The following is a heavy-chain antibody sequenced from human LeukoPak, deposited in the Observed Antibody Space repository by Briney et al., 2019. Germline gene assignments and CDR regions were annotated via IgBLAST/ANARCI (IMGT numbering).Heavy chain of an antibody. V-gene: IGHV3-21*01. Sequence: GGSLRLSCAASGFTFSSYSMNWVRQAPGKGLEWVSSISSSSSYIYYADSVKGRFTISRDNAKNSLYLQMNSLRAEDTAVYYCARDWGRTYYDFWSGYKAELNWFDPWGQGTLVTVSS. J-gene: IGHJ5*02. D-gene: IGHD3-3*01. CDR3: ARDWGRTYYDFWSGYKAELNWFDP. CDR2: ISSSSSYI. CDR1: GFTFSSYS.